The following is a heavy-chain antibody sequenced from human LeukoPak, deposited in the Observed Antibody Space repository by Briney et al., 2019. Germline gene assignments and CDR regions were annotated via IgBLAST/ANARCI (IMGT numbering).Heavy chain of an antibody. V-gene: IGHV1-2*02. CDR2: VNPNSGDT. D-gene: IGHD3-9*01. J-gene: IGHJ1*01. CDR3: ARRSGVLTGYSN. CDR1: GYTFTAYY. Sequence: ASVKVSCKASGYTFTAYYIHWVRQAPGQGLEWMGWVNPNSGDTNYPQKFQGRVTMTRDTSISTAYMELSRLGSDDTAVYYCARRSGVLTGYSNRGQGTLVTVPS.